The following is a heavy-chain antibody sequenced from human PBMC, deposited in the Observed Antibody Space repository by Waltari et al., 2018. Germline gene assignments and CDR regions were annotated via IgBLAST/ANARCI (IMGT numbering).Heavy chain of an antibody. CDR3: ARDRAAALHYYYYYMDV. CDR1: GFTFSSYS. Sequence: EVQLVESGGGLVKPGGSLRLSCAASGFTFSSYSMNWVRQAQGKGLEWVSSISSSSSYIYYADSVKGRFTISRDNAKNSLYLQMNSLRAEDTAVYYCARDRAAALHYYYYYMDVWGKGTTVTVSS. J-gene: IGHJ6*03. V-gene: IGHV3-21*01. D-gene: IGHD6-13*01. CDR2: ISSSSSYI.